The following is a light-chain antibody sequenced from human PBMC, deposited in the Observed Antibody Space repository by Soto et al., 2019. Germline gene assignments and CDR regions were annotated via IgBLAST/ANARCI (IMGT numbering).Light chain of an antibody. CDR1: SSDVGGYNY. J-gene: IGLJ2*01. CDR2: DVT. V-gene: IGLV2-14*01. CDR3: TSYTTNRTLVV. Sequence: QSALTQPASVSGSPGQSITISCTGTSSDVGGYNYVSWHQQHPGKAPKLIIYDVTDRPSGVSNRFSGSKSGHTASLTISGLQAEDEADYYCTSYTTNRTLVVFGGGTKVTVL.